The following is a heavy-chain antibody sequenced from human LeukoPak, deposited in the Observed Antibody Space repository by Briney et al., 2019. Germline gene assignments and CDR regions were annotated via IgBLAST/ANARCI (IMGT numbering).Heavy chain of an antibody. CDR2: ISTSGTSS. V-gene: IGHV3-21*01. D-gene: IGHD1-26*01. CDR1: VFTFSGYR. J-gene: IGHJ4*02. Sequence: GGSLRLSCAAAVFTFSGYRMNSVRQAPGKGLEWVSSISTSGTSSYYADSLKGRFTISRDNAEKSLHLQMISLRAEDTAVYYCARANMGNSFDYWGQGTLVTVSS. CDR3: ARANMGNSFDY.